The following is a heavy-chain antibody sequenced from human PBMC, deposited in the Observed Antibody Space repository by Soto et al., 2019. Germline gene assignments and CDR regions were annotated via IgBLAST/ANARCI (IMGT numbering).Heavy chain of an antibody. CDR1: GFTVSSNY. CDR3: ARDSITNSREGFDY. CDR2: IYSGGST. D-gene: IGHD1-20*01. Sequence: GGSLRLSCAASGFTVSSNYMSWVRQAPGKGLEWVSVIYSGGSTYYADSVKGRFTISRDNSKNTLYLQMNSLRAEDTAVYYCARDSITNSREGFDYWGQGTLVTVSS. V-gene: IGHV3-66*01. J-gene: IGHJ4*02.